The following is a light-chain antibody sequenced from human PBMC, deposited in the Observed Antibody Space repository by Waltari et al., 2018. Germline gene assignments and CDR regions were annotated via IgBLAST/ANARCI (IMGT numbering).Light chain of an antibody. Sequence: QAVLTQPSSLSASPGTSASLTCTLRSDINVATSRIYLYPQTPGSPPQYPLRYRSDSDKHQDSRVPRRFSGSKDASANAGILLISGLQSEDEADYYCMIWHINAVVFGGGTTLTVL. CDR3: MIWHINAVV. J-gene: IGLJ2*01. V-gene: IGLV5-45*03. CDR2: YRSDSDK. CDR1: SDINVATSR.